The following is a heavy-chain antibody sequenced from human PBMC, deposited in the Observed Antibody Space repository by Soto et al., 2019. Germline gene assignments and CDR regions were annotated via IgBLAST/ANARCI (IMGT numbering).Heavy chain of an antibody. CDR1: GFTSSAYV. D-gene: IGHD1-1*01. Sequence: EVQLLESGGGLVQPGGSLRLSCAASGFTSSAYVMSWVRQAPGKGLEWVSSISGDGGSTFYADSVKGRFTVSRDSSGNTLHLHMSGLRAEDTAVYYCAKDILDVGGTWQAPTYYFAYWGQGTLVTVSS. J-gene: IGHJ4*02. CDR3: AKDILDVGGTWQAPTYYFAY. V-gene: IGHV3-23*01. CDR2: ISGDGGST.